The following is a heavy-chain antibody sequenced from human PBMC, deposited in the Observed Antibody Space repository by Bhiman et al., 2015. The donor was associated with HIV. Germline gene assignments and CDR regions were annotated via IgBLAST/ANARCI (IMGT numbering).Heavy chain of an antibody. CDR3: ARGAPDGYTYLNY. Sequence: EVQLVESGGGLVKPGGSLRLSCAVSGFTFSTYSMIWVRQAPGKGLEWVSSISGSSSYIYYADSMKGRFNTSRDNAKNSLYLQMTSLRAEDTAVYYCARGAPDGYTYLNYWGQGNPGHRLL. D-gene: IGHD5-24*01. CDR2: ISGSSSYI. CDR1: GFTFSTYS. J-gene: IGHJ4*02. V-gene: IGHV3-21*01.